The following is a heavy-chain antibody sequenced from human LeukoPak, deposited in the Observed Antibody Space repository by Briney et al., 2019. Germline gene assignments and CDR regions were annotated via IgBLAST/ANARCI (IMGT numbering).Heavy chain of an antibody. J-gene: IGHJ4*02. V-gene: IGHV1-69*13. D-gene: IGHD3-22*01. CDR2: IIPMFGTA. CDR1: GGTFDRYA. CDR3: ARGWDYDSGGRPTAYVY. Sequence: SVKVSCKASGGTFDRYAISWVRQAPGQGLEWMGGIIPMFGTANYAQKFQGKVTITADESTSTAYMELRSLRSEDTAVYYCARGWDYDSGGRPTAYVYWGQGTLVTVSS.